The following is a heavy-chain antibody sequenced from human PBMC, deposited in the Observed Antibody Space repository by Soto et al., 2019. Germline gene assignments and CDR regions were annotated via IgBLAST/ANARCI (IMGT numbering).Heavy chain of an antibody. CDR2: IYYSGST. D-gene: IGHD3-10*01. J-gene: IGHJ4*02. CDR1: GGSISSSSYY. V-gene: IGHV4-39*01. Sequence: SETLSLTCTDSGGSISSSSYYWGWIRQPPGKGLEWIGSIYYSGSTYYIPSLKSRVTISVDTSKNQFSLKLSSVTAADTAVYYCKRFYYYGSAIDYWGQGTLVTVS. CDR3: KRFYYYGSAIDY.